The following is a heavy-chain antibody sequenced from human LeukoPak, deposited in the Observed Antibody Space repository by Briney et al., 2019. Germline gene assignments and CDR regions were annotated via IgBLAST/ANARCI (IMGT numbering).Heavy chain of an antibody. J-gene: IGHJ4*02. V-gene: IGHV1-69*05. Sequence: SVKVSCKASGGTFSSYAISWVRQAPGQGLEWMGGIIPIFGTANYAQKFQGRVTITTDESTSTAYMELSSLRSEDTAVYYCTRSTKVVSRTFDYWGQGTLVTVSS. CDR1: GGTFSSYA. CDR2: IIPIFGTA. CDR3: TRSTKVVSRTFDY. D-gene: IGHD4-23*01.